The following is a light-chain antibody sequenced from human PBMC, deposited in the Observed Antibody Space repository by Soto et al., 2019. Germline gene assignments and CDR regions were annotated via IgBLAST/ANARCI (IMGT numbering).Light chain of an antibody. CDR3: QQSYSMPGT. J-gene: IGKJ1*01. V-gene: IGKV1-39*01. CDR1: QSISSW. CDR2: TAS. Sequence: DIQMTQSPSTLSASVGDRVTITCRASQSISSWLAWYQQKPGKAPKLLIYTASNVQSGVPSRISGSGSGTDFTLTISSLQPEDFATYYCQQSYSMPGTFGQGTKVDI.